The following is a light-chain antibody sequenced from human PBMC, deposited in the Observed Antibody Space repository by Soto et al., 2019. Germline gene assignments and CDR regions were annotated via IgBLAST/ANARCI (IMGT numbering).Light chain of an antibody. Sequence: QSVLTQPASVSGSPGQSITISCTGTSSDVGNYNYVSWYQQHPGKAPRLMIYDVTNRPSGVSNRFSGSKSGNTASLTISGLQAEDEADYYCTSYTGSSLVFGGGTTLTVL. V-gene: IGLV2-14*03. J-gene: IGLJ2*01. CDR3: TSYTGSSLV. CDR1: SSDVGNYNY. CDR2: DVT.